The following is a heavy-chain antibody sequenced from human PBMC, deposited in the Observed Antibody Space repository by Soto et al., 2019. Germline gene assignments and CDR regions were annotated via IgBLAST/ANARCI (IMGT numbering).Heavy chain of an antibody. Sequence: VGSLRLSCVASGFSFSSYSMNWVRQAAGKGLEWVSYISGSRGTTYYADSVKGRFTISRDNAKNSLYLQMNSLRAEDTAVYYCARDLDFWSGPDYWGQGTLVTVSS. J-gene: IGHJ4*02. V-gene: IGHV3-48*01. CDR2: ISGSRGTT. D-gene: IGHD3-3*01. CDR1: GFSFSSYS. CDR3: ARDLDFWSGPDY.